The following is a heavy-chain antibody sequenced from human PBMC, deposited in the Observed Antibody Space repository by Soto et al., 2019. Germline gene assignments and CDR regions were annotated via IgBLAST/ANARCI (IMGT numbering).Heavy chain of an antibody. CDR2: TYQSGSA. J-gene: IGHJ6*02. CDR1: GGSISSGGYS. V-gene: IGHV4-30-2*06. Sequence: SETLSLTCTVSGGSISSGGYSWTCIRQSPGKGLEWIWYTYQSGSAYYNPSLKSRVTISVDRSKNQFSLNLTSVTAAETAVYYCARDYYGMDVWGQGTTVTV. CDR3: ARDYYGMDV.